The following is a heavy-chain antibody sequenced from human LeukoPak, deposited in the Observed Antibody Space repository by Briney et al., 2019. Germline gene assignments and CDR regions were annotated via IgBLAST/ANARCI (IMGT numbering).Heavy chain of an antibody. V-gene: IGHV4-4*07. D-gene: IGHD2-21*02. CDR1: GGSISSYH. Sequence: PSETLSLTCTVSGGSISSYHWSWIRQPAGKGLEWIGRIHTSGSTNYNPSLKSRVTMSVDTSKNQFSLKLSSVTAADTAVYYCARRGDFNVGYAFDIWDQGTMVTVSS. J-gene: IGHJ3*02. CDR3: ARRGDFNVGYAFDI. CDR2: IHTSGST.